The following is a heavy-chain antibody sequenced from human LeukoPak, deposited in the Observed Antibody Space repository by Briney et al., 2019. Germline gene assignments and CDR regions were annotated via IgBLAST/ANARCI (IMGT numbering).Heavy chain of an antibody. J-gene: IGHJ4*02. V-gene: IGHV4-61*02. Sequence: SSQTLSLTCTVSGGSIKTGGYSWTWIRQPAGKGLEWIGRIYISGNTDQNPSLKSRVTVSMDSSKNQFSLKLSSVTAADTAVYYCAREMRITMIVVVFSYWGQGTLVTVSS. CDR2: IYISGNT. CDR3: AREMRITMIVVVFSY. CDR1: GGSIKTGGYS. D-gene: IGHD3-22*01.